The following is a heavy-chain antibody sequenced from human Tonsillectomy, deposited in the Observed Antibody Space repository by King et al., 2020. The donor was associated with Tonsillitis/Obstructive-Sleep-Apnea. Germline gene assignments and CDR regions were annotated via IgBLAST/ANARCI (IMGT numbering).Heavy chain of an antibody. V-gene: IGHV3-30*04. J-gene: IGHJ6*04. CDR1: GFTFSSYA. Sequence: VQLVESGGGVVQPGRSLRLSCAASGFTFSSYAMYWVRQAPGKGLEWVAVISYDGSKKDYSDSVKGRFTISRDNSKNTLYLQMNSLRAEDTAVYYCARNWAMIVVVTHILDVWGKGTTVTVSS. CDR3: ARNWAMIVVVTHILDV. D-gene: IGHD3-22*01. CDR2: ISYDGSKK.